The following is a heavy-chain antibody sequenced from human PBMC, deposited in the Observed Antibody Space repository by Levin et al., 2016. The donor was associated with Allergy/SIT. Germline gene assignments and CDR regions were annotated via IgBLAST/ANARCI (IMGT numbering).Heavy chain of an antibody. CDR3: ARDSVFDYDSSGCFDY. CDR1: GGSFSGYY. CDR2: INHSGST. Sequence: SETLSLTCAVYGGSFSGYYWSWIRQPPGKGLEWIGEINHSGSTNYNPSLKSRVTISVDTSKNQFSLKLSSVTAADTAVYYCARDSVFDYDSSGCFDYWGQGTLVTVSS. J-gene: IGHJ4*02. V-gene: IGHV4-34*01. D-gene: IGHD3-22*01.